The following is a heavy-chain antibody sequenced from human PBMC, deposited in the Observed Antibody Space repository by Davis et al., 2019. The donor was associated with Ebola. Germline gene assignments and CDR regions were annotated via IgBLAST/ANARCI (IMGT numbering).Heavy chain of an antibody. V-gene: IGHV1-2*02. CDR2: INPNSGGT. Sequence: ASVKVSCKASGYTFTGYYMHWVRQAPGQGLEWMGWINPNSGGTNYAQKFQGRVTMTRDTSISTAYMELSRLRSDDTAVYYCARDGVQWFGELLYYYYGMDVWGQGTTVTVSS. CDR1: GYTFTGYY. CDR3: ARDGVQWFGELLYYYYGMDV. J-gene: IGHJ6*02. D-gene: IGHD3-10*01.